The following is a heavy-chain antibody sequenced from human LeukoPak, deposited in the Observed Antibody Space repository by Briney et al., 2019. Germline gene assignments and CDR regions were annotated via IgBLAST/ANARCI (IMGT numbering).Heavy chain of an antibody. Sequence: SETLSLTCAVYGGSFSGYYWSWIRQPPGKGLEWIGEINHSGSTNYNPSLKSRVTISVDTSKNQFSLKLSSVTAADTAVYYCARPRSGYWGQGTLVTVSS. CDR3: ARPRSGY. V-gene: IGHV4-34*01. CDR2: INHSGST. CDR1: GGSFSGYY. J-gene: IGHJ4*02. D-gene: IGHD3-10*01.